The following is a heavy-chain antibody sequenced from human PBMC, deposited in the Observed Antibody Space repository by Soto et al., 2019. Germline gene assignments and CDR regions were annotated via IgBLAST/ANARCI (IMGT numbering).Heavy chain of an antibody. CDR1: GGSFSGYY. J-gene: IGHJ4*02. V-gene: IGHV4-34*01. D-gene: IGHD2-2*01. Sequence: QVQLQQWGAGLLKPSDTLSLTCAVYGGSFSGYYWSWIRQPPGKGLEWIGEINHSGSTNYNPSLKSRVTISVDTSKNQFSLKLSSVTAADTAVYYCARDASKIYCSSTSCEDYWGQGTLVTVSS. CDR2: INHSGST. CDR3: ARDASKIYCSSTSCEDY.